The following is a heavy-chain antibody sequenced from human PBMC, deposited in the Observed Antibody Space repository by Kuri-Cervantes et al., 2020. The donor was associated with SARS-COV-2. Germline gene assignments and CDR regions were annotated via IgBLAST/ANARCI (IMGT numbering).Heavy chain of an antibody. V-gene: IGHV3-30-3*01. Sequence: GESLKISCAASGFAFSSYAMHWVRQAPGKGLEWVAVISYDGGNKYYADSVKGRFTISRDNSKNTLYLQMNSLRAEDTAVYYCAREDPGAGGALDWGQGTLVTVSS. D-gene: IGHD3-16*01. CDR3: AREDPGAGGALD. J-gene: IGHJ4*02. CDR2: ISYDGGNK. CDR1: GFAFSSYA.